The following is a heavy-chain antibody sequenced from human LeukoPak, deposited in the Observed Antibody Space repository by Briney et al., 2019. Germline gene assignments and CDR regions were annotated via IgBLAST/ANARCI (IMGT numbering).Heavy chain of an antibody. CDR2: IWYDGSNK. J-gene: IGHJ4*02. D-gene: IGHD1-26*01. CDR1: GFTFSSYG. Sequence: GRSLRLSCAASGFTFSSYGMHWVRQAPGKGLEWVVVIWYDGSNKYYADSVKGRFTISRDNSKNTLYLQMNSLRAEDTAVYYCAKDRSGSYDYWGQGTLVTVSS. V-gene: IGHV3-33*06. CDR3: AKDRSGSYDY.